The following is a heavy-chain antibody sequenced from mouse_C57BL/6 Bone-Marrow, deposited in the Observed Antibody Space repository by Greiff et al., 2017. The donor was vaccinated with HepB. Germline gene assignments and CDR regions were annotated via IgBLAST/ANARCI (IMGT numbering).Heavy chain of an antibody. CDR2: ISDGGSYT. CDR1: GFTFSSYA. J-gene: IGHJ3*01. CDR3: ARDWWVSY. V-gene: IGHV5-4*01. Sequence: EVQRVESGGGLVKPGGSLKFSCAASGFTFSSYAMSWVRQTPEKRLEWVATISDGGSYTYYPDNVKGRFTISRDNAKNNLYLQMSHLKSEDTAMYYCARDWWVSYWGQGTLVSVSA.